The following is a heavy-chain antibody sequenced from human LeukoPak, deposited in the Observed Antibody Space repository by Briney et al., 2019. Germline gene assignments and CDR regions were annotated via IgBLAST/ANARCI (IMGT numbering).Heavy chain of an antibody. D-gene: IGHD4-11*01. CDR3: ARDRRRATVIADHYYYYGMDV. J-gene: IGHJ6*02. Sequence: GASVKVSCKASGYTFTSYYMHWVRQAPGQGLEWMGIINPSGGSTSYAQKFQGRVTMTRDTSTSTVYMELSSLRSEDTAVYYCARDRRRATVIADHYYYYGMDVWGQGTTVTVSS. CDR1: GYTFTSYY. CDR2: INPSGGST. V-gene: IGHV1-46*01.